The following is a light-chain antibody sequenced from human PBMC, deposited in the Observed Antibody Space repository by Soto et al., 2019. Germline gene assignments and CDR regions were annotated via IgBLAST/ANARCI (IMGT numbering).Light chain of an antibody. J-gene: IGKJ1*01. V-gene: IGKV1-39*01. CDR3: QQDYNFPRT. Sequence: DIQMTQSPSSLSASVGDRVTITCRASETIDTYLNWYQQKPGKAPRLLIYFASSLQSGVPVRFSGSGSGTEFTLTSSSLQREDFATYFCQQDYNFPRTFGLGTKLEI. CDR1: ETIDTY. CDR2: FAS.